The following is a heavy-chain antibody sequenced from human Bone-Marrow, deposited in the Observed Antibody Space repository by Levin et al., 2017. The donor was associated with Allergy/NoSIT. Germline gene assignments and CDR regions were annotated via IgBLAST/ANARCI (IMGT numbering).Heavy chain of an antibody. V-gene: IGHV3-48*01. CDR3: AREFTGGTDF. J-gene: IGHJ4*02. Sequence: PGGSLRLSCIASGFTFNTYSMNWVRQAPGKGLEWISYISGRGNSIYVADSLKDRFATSRDNAKNTLYLQMDDLRVEDTATYYCAREFTGGTDFWGQGTLVTVSS. CDR1: GFTFNTYS. CDR2: ISGRGNSI. D-gene: IGHD4-23*01.